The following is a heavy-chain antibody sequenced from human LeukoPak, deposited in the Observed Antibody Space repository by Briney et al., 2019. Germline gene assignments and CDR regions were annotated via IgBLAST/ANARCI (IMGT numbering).Heavy chain of an antibody. V-gene: IGHV1-18*01. CDR1: GYTFTSYG. Sequence: ASVKVSCKASGYTFTSYGISWVRQAPGQGLEWMGWISAYNGNTNYAQKLQGRVTMTTDTSTSTAYMELRSLRSDDTAVYYCARDLVVVVAATLSAFDIWGQGTMVTVSS. CDR2: ISAYNGNT. CDR3: ARDLVVVVAATLSAFDI. D-gene: IGHD2-15*01. J-gene: IGHJ3*02.